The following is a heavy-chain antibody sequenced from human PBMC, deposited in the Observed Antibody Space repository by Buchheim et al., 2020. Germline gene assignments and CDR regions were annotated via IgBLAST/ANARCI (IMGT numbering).Heavy chain of an antibody. CDR2: MNPNSGNT. CDR1: VYTFTSYD. CDR3: ARISIAAAGISYYYYYYMDV. V-gene: IGHV1-8*01. D-gene: IGHD6-13*01. J-gene: IGHJ6*03. Sequence: QVQLVQSGAEVKKPGASVKVSCKASVYTFTSYDINWVRQATGQGLEWMGWMNPNSGNTGYAQKFQGRVTMTRNTSISTAYMELSSLRSEDTAVYYCARISIAAAGISYYYYYYMDVWGKGTT.